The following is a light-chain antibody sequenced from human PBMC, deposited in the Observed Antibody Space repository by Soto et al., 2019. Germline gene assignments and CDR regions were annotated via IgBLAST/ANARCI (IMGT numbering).Light chain of an antibody. J-gene: IGLJ2*01. CDR3: CSYAGRYTWV. CDR2: DVS. CDR1: SSDVGGYHY. Sequence: QSALTQPRSVSGSPGQSVTISCTGTSSDVGGYHYVSWYQQHPGKAPKLMRYDVSKRPSGVPDRFSGSKSGKTASLTISGRQAEDEADYYCCSYAGRYTWVFGGGTKLTVL. V-gene: IGLV2-11*01.